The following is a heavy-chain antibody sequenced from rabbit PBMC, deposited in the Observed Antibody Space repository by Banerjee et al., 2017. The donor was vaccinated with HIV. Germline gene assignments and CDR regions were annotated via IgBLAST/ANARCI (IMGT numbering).Heavy chain of an antibody. Sequence: QEQLVESGGGLVQPGGSLKLSCKASGFDFSSYGVSWVRQAPGKGLEWIACIYAGSDGSTYYANWANGRFTISKTSSTTVTLQMTSLTAADTATYLCARDLSGVIGWNFGLWGPGTLGPVS. CDR2: IYAGSDGST. V-gene: IGHV1S45*01. D-gene: IGHD1-1*01. CDR1: GFDFSSYG. J-gene: IGHJ4*01. CDR3: ARDLSGVIGWNFGL.